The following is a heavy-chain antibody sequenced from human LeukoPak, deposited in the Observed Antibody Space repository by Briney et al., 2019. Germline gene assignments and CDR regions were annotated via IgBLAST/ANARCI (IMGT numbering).Heavy chain of an antibody. V-gene: IGHV3-21*01. CDR1: GFTFSSYS. J-gene: IGHJ4*02. D-gene: IGHD2-21*02. CDR2: ISSSSSYI. Sequence: GGSLRLSCAASGFTFSSYSMNWVRQAPGKGLEWVSSISSSSSYIYYADSVKGRFTISRDNAKNSLYLQMNSLRAEDTAVYYCARDLGVTPTGGFDYWGQGTLVTVSS. CDR3: ARDLGVTPTGGFDY.